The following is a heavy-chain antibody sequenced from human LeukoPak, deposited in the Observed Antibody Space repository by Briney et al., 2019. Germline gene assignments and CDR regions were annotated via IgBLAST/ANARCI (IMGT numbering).Heavy chain of an antibody. D-gene: IGHD2-21*02. V-gene: IGHV3-53*01. CDR3: ARDSGDGDYTPDMDL. Sequence: GGSLRLSCAVSGFSVSSNYMNWVRQAPGRGLEWVSVLYRDGSTYYADSVKGRFTISRDNSKNMLYLQMNSLRVEDTAVYYCARDSGDGDYTPDMDLWGKGTTVTVPS. CDR2: LYRDGST. CDR1: GFSVSSNY. J-gene: IGHJ6*03.